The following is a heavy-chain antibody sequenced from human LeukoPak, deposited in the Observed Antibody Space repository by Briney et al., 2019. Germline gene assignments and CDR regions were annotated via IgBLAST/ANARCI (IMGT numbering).Heavy chain of an antibody. CDR1: GFTFSSYA. V-gene: IGHV3-23*01. Sequence: GGSLRLSCAASGFTFSSYAMSWVRQAPGKGLEWVSAISGSGGSTYYADSVKGRFTISRDNSKNTLYLQMNSLRAEDTAVYYCAKSITMVRGPAPTGGMDVWGQGTTVTVSS. D-gene: IGHD3-10*01. J-gene: IGHJ6*02. CDR3: AKSITMVRGPAPTGGMDV. CDR2: ISGSGGST.